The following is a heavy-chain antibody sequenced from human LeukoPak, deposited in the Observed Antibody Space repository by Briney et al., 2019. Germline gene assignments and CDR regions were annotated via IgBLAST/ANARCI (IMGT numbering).Heavy chain of an antibody. D-gene: IGHD1/OR15-1a*01. Sequence: PGGSLSLSCAVSGLTFSSHEMNWVRQAPGKGLEWVSYISSSGSTIYYAHSVKGRIPISRDNAKISLYLQMSRLRAEDTAVYYCASRGGGKQRRYYYYGMDVCGKGTTVTVSS. V-gene: IGHV3-48*03. J-gene: IGHJ6*04. CDR1: GLTFSSHE. CDR2: ISSSGSTI. CDR3: ASRGGGKQRRYYYYGMDV.